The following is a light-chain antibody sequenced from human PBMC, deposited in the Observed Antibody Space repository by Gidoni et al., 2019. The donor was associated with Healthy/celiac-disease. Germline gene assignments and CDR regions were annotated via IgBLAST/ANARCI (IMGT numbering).Light chain of an antibody. V-gene: IGKV1-9*01. CDR2: AAS. CDR3: QQLNSYPS. Sequence: IQLTQSPSSLSASVGDRVTITCRASQGISSYLAWYQQKPGKAPKLLIYAASTLQSGVPSRFSGSGSGTDFTLTISSLQPEDFANYYCQQLNSYPSFGPGTKVDIK. CDR1: QGISSY. J-gene: IGKJ3*01.